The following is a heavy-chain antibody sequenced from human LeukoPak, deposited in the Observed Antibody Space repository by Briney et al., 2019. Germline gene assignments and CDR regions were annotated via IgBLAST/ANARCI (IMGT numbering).Heavy chain of an antibody. CDR2: FAPDRGDT. J-gene: IGHJ1*01. D-gene: IGHD3-22*01. CDR3: ATLLHYYDTDDS. CDR1: GFPAVNSD. Sequence: ASVKVSCKVSGFPAVNSDIHWLRHTPGKGLACMGAFAPDRGDTIYAQKFRVRLTLPQDTYTDRAYRELTSLRFEDPAVISGATLLHYYDTDDSWGQGSLVTVPS. V-gene: IGHV1-24*01.